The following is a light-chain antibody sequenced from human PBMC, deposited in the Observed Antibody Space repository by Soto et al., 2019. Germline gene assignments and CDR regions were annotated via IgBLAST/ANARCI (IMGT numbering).Light chain of an antibody. V-gene: IGLV2-23*01. CDR1: SSDVGSYNL. Sequence: QSALTQPASVSGSPGQSITISCTGTSSDVGSYNLVSWYQQHPGKAPKLMIYEGSKRPSGVSNRFSGSKSGNTASLTISGLQAEDEADYSCCSYAGSSTSAVFGGGTKLTVL. CDR3: CSYAGSSTSAV. CDR2: EGS. J-gene: IGLJ7*01.